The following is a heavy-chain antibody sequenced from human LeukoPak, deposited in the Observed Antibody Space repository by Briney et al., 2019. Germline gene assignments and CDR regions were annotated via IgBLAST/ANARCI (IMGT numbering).Heavy chain of an antibody. V-gene: IGHV3-21*04. Sequence: GGSLRLSCAASGFRFNSYGMTWVRLAPGKGLEWVSSISSSSSYIYYADSVKGRFTISRDNAKNSLYLQMNSLRTEDTALYYCAKGQTPPRYCSGGSCYWESFDYWGQGTLVTVSS. D-gene: IGHD2-15*01. CDR2: ISSSSSYI. CDR3: AKGQTPPRYCSGGSCYWESFDY. CDR1: GFRFNSYG. J-gene: IGHJ4*02.